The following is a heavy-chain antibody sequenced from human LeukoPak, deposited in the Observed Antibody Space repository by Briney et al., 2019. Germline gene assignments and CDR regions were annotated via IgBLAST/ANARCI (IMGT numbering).Heavy chain of an antibody. Sequence: PGGSLRLSCAASGFTFSSNAMNWVRQAPGKGLEWVSGISGSGRSIYYADSVKGRVTISRDNSKGTLFLQMNSLRAEDTAVYYCAKWRDGYVFDYWGQGTLVTVSS. D-gene: IGHD5-24*01. CDR2: ISGSGRSI. CDR3: AKWRDGYVFDY. CDR1: GFTFSSNA. V-gene: IGHV3-23*01. J-gene: IGHJ4*02.